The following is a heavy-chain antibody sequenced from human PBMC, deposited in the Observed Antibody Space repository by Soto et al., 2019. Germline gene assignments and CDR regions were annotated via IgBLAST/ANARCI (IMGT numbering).Heavy chain of an antibody. CDR3: ARLGGSYAVPHFDY. V-gene: IGHV4-59*08. CDR1: GASISGHF. Sequence: SETLSLTCTVSGASISGHFWSWIRQPPGKGLEWIAYIYNSGSSYNPSLKSRVTISVDTSKNQLSLKLSSVIAADSAVYYCARLGGSYAVPHFDYWGQGTLVTVSS. D-gene: IGHD1-26*01. J-gene: IGHJ4*02. CDR2: IYNSGS.